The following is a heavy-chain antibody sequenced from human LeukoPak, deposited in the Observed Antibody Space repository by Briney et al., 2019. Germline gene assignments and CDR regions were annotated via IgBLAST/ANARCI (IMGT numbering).Heavy chain of an antibody. D-gene: IGHD3-10*01. CDR2: ISWNSGSI. J-gene: IGHJ3*02. CDR1: GFTFDDYA. CDR3: AKDIKSGRGAMEMGAFDI. V-gene: IGHV3-9*01. Sequence: PGGSLRLSCAASGFTFDDYAMHWVQQAPGKGLEWVSGISWNSGSIGYADSVKGRFTISRDNAKNSLYLQMNSLRAEDTALYYCAKDIKSGRGAMEMGAFDIWGQGTMVTVSS.